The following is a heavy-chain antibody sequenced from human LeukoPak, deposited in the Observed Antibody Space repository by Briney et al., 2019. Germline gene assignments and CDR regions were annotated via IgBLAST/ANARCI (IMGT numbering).Heavy chain of an antibody. CDR1: GFTFSSHG. CDR2: IRYDGSNK. Sequence: GGSLRLSCAASGFTFSSHGMHWVRQAPGKGLEWVAFIRYDGSNKYYADSVKGRFTISRDNSKNTLYLQMNSLRAEDTAVYYCAKDHGPPPYCSSTSCSIGKMGVDYWGQGTLVTVSS. CDR3: AKDHGPPPYCSSTSCSIGKMGVDY. V-gene: IGHV3-30*02. J-gene: IGHJ4*02. D-gene: IGHD2-2*01.